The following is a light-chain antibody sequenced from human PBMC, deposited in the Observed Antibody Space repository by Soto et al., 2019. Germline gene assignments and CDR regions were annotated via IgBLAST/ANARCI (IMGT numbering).Light chain of an antibody. CDR2: KAS. CDR1: QTSSSW. J-gene: IGKJ2*01. V-gene: IGKV1-5*03. Sequence: DIQMTQSPSTLSRSVGDRVTITCRASQTSSSWFAWYQQKPGKATKLLSYKASTLKSGVPSRFNGSGSGTEFTLFIISLQPDDFATYSCQHYKSSSEAFGQGAKLELK. CDR3: QHYKSSSEA.